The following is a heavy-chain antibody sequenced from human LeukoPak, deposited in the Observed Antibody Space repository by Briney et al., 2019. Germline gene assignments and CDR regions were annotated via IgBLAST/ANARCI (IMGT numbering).Heavy chain of an antibody. CDR3: AKEATRNFYMDV. V-gene: IGHV3-23*01. J-gene: IGHJ6*03. CDR2: ISGTGDST. Sequence: GGSLRLACAASGFTFTSYAMSWVRQAPGKGLEWVSAISGTGDSTYYADSVKGRFTISRDNSKNTLYLHMSRLRGEDTAVYYCAKEATRNFYMDVWGKGTRVSVSS. CDR1: GFTFTSYA. D-gene: IGHD2-2*01.